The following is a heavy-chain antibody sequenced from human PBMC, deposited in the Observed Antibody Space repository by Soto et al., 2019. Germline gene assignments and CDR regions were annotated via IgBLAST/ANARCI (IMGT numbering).Heavy chain of an antibody. CDR1: GGTLSSFINYP. Sequence: QMQLVQSGAEVKKPGSSVKVSCKASGGTLSSFINYPINWVRQAPGQGLEWMGGIVPNVGTVNYAQKFQGRVTITADKSTGTAYMELSSLRSEDTALYYCARRDTSGFLRYFDNWGQGTLDTVSS. CDR3: ARRDTSGFLRYFDN. CDR2: IVPNVGTV. V-gene: IGHV1-69*06. J-gene: IGHJ4*02. D-gene: IGHD3-3*01.